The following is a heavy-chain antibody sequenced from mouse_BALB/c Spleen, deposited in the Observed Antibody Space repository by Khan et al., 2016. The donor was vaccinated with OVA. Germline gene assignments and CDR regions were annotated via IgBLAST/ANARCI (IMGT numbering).Heavy chain of an antibody. V-gene: IGHV2-9*02. CDR2: IWAGGST. CDR1: GYSLTSYG. CDR3: ARLVDI. J-gene: IGHJ2*01. Sequence: QVQLKESGPGLVAPSQSLSITCTVSGYSLTSYGVHWVRQPPGKGLEWLGVIWAGGSTNYNSALMSRLSISKDNSKSQVFLKMNSLQTDYTAMYSCARLVDIWGQGTTLTVSS.